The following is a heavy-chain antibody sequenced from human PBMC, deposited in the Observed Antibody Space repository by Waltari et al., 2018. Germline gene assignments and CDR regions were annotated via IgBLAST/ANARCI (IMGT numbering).Heavy chain of an antibody. CDR1: GGSCSSTY. J-gene: IGHJ5*02. D-gene: IGHD5-12*01. V-gene: IGHV4-59*12. Sequence: QLQLQESGTGLVKPSETLSVTCDGSGGSCSSTYWSWIRHAPGKRLEWIGYIYGCGSNSNSNPSLKSRVTLSVDASKNQLSLRVRSVTAADAAVYYCVKGATEGRFDVWGPGVLVTVSS. CDR3: VKGATEGRFDV. CDR2: IYGCGSNS.